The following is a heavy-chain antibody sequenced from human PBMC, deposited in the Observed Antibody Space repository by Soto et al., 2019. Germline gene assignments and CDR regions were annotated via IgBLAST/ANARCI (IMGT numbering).Heavy chain of an antibody. CDR1: GYAFTTYG. CDR2: ISAHNGNT. CDR3: ARGRYGDY. Sequence: QVHLVQSGAEVKKPGASVKVSCKGSGYAFTTYGITWVRQAPGQGLEWMGWISAHNGNTNYAQKLQGRVTVTRDTSTSTAYMELRSLRSHDTAVYYCARGRYGDYWGQGALVTVSP. D-gene: IGHD1-1*01. J-gene: IGHJ4*02. V-gene: IGHV1-18*01.